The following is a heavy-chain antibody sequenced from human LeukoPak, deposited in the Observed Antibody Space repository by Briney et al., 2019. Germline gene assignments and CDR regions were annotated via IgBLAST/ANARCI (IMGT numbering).Heavy chain of an antibody. CDR3: AIRYSGSYNDY. Sequence: GASLKISCKGSGSSFTSYWIGWARQLPGKGLEWMGIIYPGDSDTRYSPSFQGQVTISADKSISTAYLQWSSLKASDTAMYYCAIRYSGSYNDYWGQGTLVTVSS. J-gene: IGHJ4*02. CDR2: IYPGDSDT. V-gene: IGHV5-51*01. D-gene: IGHD1-26*01. CDR1: GSSFTSYW.